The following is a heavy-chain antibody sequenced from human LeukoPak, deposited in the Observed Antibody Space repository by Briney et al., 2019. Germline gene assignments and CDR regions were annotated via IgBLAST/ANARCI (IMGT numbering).Heavy chain of an antibody. J-gene: IGHJ4*02. CDR1: GYRFTSYW. D-gene: IGHD6-19*01. V-gene: IGHV5-51*01. CDR3: ARLVKSSGWYELYFDY. CDR2: IYPGDSDT. Sequence: GASLEISCKGSGYRFTSYWIGWVRQMPGKGLEWVGIIYPGDSDTRYSPSFQGQVTISADKSISTAYLQWSSLKASDTAMYYCARLVKSSGWYELYFDYWGQGTLVTVSS.